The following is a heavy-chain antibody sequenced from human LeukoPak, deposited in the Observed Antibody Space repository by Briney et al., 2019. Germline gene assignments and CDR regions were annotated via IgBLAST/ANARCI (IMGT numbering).Heavy chain of an antibody. CDR2: ISRSGTI. CDR3: ARAPEALDY. CDR1: GFTFSSYS. Sequence: GGSLRLSCAASGFTFSSYSMNWVRQAPGKGLEWVSYISRSGTIYYADSVKGRFTISRDNAKNSLYLQMNSLRDEDTAVYYCARAPEALDYWGQGILVTVSS. J-gene: IGHJ4*02. V-gene: IGHV3-48*02.